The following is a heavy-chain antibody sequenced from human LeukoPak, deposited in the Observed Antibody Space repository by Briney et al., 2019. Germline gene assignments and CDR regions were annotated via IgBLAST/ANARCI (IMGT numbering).Heavy chain of an antibody. J-gene: IGHJ4*02. CDR1: GGTFSSYA. CDR3: AREGYYDSSGIDY. V-gene: IGHV1-69*13. Sequence: SVKVSCKASGGTFSSYAISWVRQAPGQGLEWMGGVIPIFGTANYAQKFQGRVTITADESTSTAYMELSSLRSDDTAVYYCAREGYYDSSGIDYWGQGTLVTVSP. D-gene: IGHD3-22*01. CDR2: VIPIFGTA.